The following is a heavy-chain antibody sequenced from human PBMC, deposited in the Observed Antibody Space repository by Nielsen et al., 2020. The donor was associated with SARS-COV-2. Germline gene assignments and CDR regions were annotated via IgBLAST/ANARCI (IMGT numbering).Heavy chain of an antibody. D-gene: IGHD3-16*02. J-gene: IGHJ5*02. Sequence: ASVKVSCKASGYTFTTYGISWVRQASGQGLEWMGWISRNNGKTQYAQKFQGRVTMTTDTSTTTAYMELRSLRSDDTAVYYCARAVGDDYVWGSYHPSRVDRWGQGTLVTVSS. CDR1: GYTFTTYG. CDR3: ARAVGDDYVWGSYHPSRVDR. CDR2: ISRNNGKT. V-gene: IGHV1-18*04.